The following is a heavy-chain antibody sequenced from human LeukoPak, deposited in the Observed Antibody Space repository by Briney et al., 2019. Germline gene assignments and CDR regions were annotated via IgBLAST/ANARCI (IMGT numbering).Heavy chain of an antibody. CDR2: ISAYNGNT. J-gene: IGHJ5*02. Sequence: ASVKVSCKASGYTFTSYGISWVRQAPGQGLEWMGWISAYNGNTNYAQKLQGRVTMTTDTSTSTAYMELRSPRSDDTAVYYCARRHPRQNFVGATSYNWFDPWGQGTLVTVSS. CDR1: GYTFTSYG. V-gene: IGHV1-18*01. D-gene: IGHD1-26*01. CDR3: ARRHPRQNFVGATSYNWFDP.